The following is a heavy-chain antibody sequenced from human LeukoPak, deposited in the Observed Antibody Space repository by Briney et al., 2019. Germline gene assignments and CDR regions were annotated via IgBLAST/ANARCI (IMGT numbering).Heavy chain of an antibody. CDR1: GYTFTSYY. Sequence: ASVTVSCKASGYTFTSYYMHWVRQAPGQGLEWMGWISAYNGNTNYAQKLQGRVTMTTDTSTSTAYMELRSLRPDDTAVYYCARVYLEWLLTNWFDPWGQGTLVTVSS. CDR3: ARVYLEWLLTNWFDP. J-gene: IGHJ5*02. D-gene: IGHD3-3*01. CDR2: ISAYNGNT. V-gene: IGHV1-18*04.